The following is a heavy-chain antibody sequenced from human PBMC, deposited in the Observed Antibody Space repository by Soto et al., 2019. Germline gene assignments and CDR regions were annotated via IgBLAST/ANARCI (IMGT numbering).Heavy chain of an antibody. CDR1: GGTFSSYT. J-gene: IGHJ6*02. D-gene: IGHD3-10*01. V-gene: IGHV1-69*02. CDR3: ARVGGRGYYYYGMDV. Sequence: QVQLVQSGAEVKKPGSSVKVSCKASGGTFSSYTISWVRQAPGQGLEWMGRIIPILGIANYAQKFQGRVTITADKSTSTAYMELSSLRSEDTAVYCCARVGGRGYYYYGMDVWGQGTTVTVSS. CDR2: IIPILGIA.